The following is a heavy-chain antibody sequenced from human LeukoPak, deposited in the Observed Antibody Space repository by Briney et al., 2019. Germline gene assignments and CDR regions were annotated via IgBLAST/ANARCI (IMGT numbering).Heavy chain of an antibody. CDR1: GFTVSSNY. J-gene: IGHJ6*03. V-gene: IGHV3-66*02. D-gene: IGHD3-3*01. CDR3: ARASISTDFWSGYYTGIGYYYYYMDV. CDR2: IYSGGST. Sequence: GGSLRLSCAASGFTVSSNYMSWVRQAPGKGLEWVSVIYSGGSTYYAHSVKGRFTISRDNSKNTLYLQMNSLRAEDTAVYYCARASISTDFWSGYYTGIGYYYYYMDVWGKGTTVTVSS.